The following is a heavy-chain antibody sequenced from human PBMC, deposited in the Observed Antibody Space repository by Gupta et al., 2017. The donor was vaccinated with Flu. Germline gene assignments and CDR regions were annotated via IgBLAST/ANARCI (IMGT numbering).Heavy chain of an antibody. CDR3: ARSYQGITVSTRYYFDY. CDR2: IIPSMGTA. V-gene: IGHV1-69*06. Sequence: QVQPVQSGAEVKKPGSSVKVSCKASGGTFSSYAIGWVRPGPGQGLEWRGGIIPSMGTANYAQKFQGRVKITADKSTSTAYMELSSLRSEDTAVYYCARSYQGITVSTRYYFDYWGQGTLVTVSS. D-gene: IGHD3-3*01. J-gene: IGHJ4*02. CDR1: GGTFSSYA.